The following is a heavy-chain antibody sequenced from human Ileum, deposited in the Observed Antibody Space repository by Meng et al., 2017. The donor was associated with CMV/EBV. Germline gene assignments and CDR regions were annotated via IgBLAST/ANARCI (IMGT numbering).Heavy chain of an antibody. Sequence: GSAIHWVRQASGKGLEWVGRVRSEVNSYATAYAASVKGRFTVSRDDSKNTAYLQMNSLKTEDTAVYYCTRPQSYGSGSYYDLWGQGTLVTVSS. CDR1: GSA. CDR2: VRSEVNSYAT. J-gene: IGHJ5*02. CDR3: TRPQSYGSGSYYDL. V-gene: IGHV3-73*01. D-gene: IGHD3-10*01.